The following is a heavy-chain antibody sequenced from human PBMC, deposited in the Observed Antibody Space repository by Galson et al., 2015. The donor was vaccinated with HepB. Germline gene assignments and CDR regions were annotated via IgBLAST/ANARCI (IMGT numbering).Heavy chain of an antibody. Sequence: SLRLSCAASGFTFSSYSMDWVRQAPGKGLEWVSYISSSSSTIYYADSVKGRFTISRDNAQNSLYLQMNSLRAEDTGVYYCARMIDSIDYYGMDVWGQGTTVTVSS. J-gene: IGHJ6*02. CDR3: ARMIDSIDYYGMDV. V-gene: IGHV3-48*01. CDR2: ISSSSSTI. D-gene: IGHD3-22*01. CDR1: GFTFSSYS.